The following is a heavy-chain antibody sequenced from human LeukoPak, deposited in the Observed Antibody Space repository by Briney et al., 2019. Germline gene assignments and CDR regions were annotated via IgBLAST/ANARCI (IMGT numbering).Heavy chain of an antibody. CDR3: ARLSDSSGYYGNY. Sequence: GASLEISCKGSGYSFTSYWIGWVRQLPGKGLEWMGIIYPGDSDTRYSPSFQGQVTISADKSISTAYLQWSSLKASDTAMYYCARLSDSSGYYGNYWGQGTLVTVSS. CDR2: IYPGDSDT. V-gene: IGHV5-51*01. D-gene: IGHD3-22*01. J-gene: IGHJ4*02. CDR1: GYSFTSYW.